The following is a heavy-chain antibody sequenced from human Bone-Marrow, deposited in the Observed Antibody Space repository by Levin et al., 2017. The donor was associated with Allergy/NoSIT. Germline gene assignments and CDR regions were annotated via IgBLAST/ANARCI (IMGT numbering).Heavy chain of an antibody. CDR2: IIPIVGMA. Sequence: PGESLKISCKASGGTLSSYAISWVRQAPGQGLEWMGRIIPIVGMANYAQKFQDRVTFTADTSTRTAYMELSSLRSEEPAVYYCARVTGDPNYFDYWGQGTLVSVSS. V-gene: IGHV1-69*04. J-gene: IGHJ4*02. D-gene: IGHD7-27*01. CDR1: GGTLSSYA. CDR3: ARVTGDPNYFDY.